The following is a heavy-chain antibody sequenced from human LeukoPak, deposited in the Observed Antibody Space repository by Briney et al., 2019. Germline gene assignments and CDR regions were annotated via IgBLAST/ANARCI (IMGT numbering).Heavy chain of an antibody. Sequence: GVSLRLSCAASGFTFSSYAMSWVRPAPGQGLEWGLALSGSGGSTYYAVSVKGRFTISRDNHKNTLYLQMNSLRAEDTAVYYCAKPPADYGDKYYFDYWGQGTLVTVSS. CDR2: LSGSGGST. CDR3: AKPPADYGDKYYFDY. J-gene: IGHJ4*02. D-gene: IGHD4-17*01. V-gene: IGHV3-23*01. CDR1: GFTFSSYA.